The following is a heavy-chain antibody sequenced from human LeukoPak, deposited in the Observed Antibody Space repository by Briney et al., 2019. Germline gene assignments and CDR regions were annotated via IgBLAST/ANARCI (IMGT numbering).Heavy chain of an antibody. CDR1: GFTFSSYW. Sequence: LSGGSLRLSCAASGFTFSSYWMHWVRQAPGKGPVWVSRINSDGSSTSYADSVKGRFTISRDNAKNTLYLQMNSLRAEDTAVYYCARRGTDFFWSPNDYWGQGTLVTVSS. V-gene: IGHV3-74*01. CDR3: ARRGTDFFWSPNDY. CDR2: INSDGSST. D-gene: IGHD3-3*01. J-gene: IGHJ4*02.